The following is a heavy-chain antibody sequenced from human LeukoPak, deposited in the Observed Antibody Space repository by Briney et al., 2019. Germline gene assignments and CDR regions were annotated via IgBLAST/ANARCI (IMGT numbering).Heavy chain of an antibody. J-gene: IGHJ3*02. Sequence: ASVKVSCKASGYTFTGYYMHWVRQAPGQGLEWMGRINPNSGGTNYAQKFQGRVTMTRDTSISTAYMELSRLRSGDTAVYYCARIVVVSGAFDIWGQGTMVTVSS. CDR2: INPNSGGT. CDR1: GYTFTGYY. V-gene: IGHV1-2*06. CDR3: ARIVVVSGAFDI. D-gene: IGHD3-22*01.